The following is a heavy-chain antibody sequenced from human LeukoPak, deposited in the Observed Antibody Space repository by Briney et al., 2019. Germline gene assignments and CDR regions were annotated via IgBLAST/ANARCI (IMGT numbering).Heavy chain of an antibody. J-gene: IGHJ4*02. V-gene: IGHV1-46*01. D-gene: IGHD6-19*01. CDR1: GYTFTSYY. CDR3: ARGSPPGWEQWLVDFDY. Sequence: ASVKVSCTASGYTFTSYYMNWVRQAPGQGLEWMGIINPSGGSTSYAQKFQGRVTMTRDTSTSTVYMELSSLRSEDTAVYYCARGSPPGWEQWLVDFDYWGQGTLVTVSS. CDR2: INPSGGST.